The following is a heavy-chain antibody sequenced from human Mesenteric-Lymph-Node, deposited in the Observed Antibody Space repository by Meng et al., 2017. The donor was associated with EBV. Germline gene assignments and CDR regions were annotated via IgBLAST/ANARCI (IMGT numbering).Heavy chain of an antibody. Sequence: VPGLFMHSATLCLTSAVSARSIGSSNWWSWVRQPPGTGLKWIGEIYHSGITNYNPSLSSRVTMSVDKSKNQFTLNLLSLTAADTAVYYCASAQCSGGGCPGGSWGQGTLVTVSS. V-gene: IGHV4-4*02. CDR2: IYHSGIT. CDR1: ARSIGSSNW. CDR3: ASAQCSGGGCPGGS. J-gene: IGHJ5*02. D-gene: IGHD2-15*01.